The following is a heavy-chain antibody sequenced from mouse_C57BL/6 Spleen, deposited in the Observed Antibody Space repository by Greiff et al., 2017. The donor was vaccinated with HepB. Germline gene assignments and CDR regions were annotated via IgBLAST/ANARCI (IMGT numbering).Heavy chain of an antibody. D-gene: IGHD2-4*01. CDR3: TRSGLRQGYYFDY. CDR1: GYTFTSYW. CDR2: IYPGNSDT. V-gene: IGHV1-5*01. Sequence: VQLQQSGTVLARPGASVKMSCKTSGYTFTSYWMHWVKQRPGQGLEWIGAIYPGNSDTSYNQKFKGKAKLTAVTSASTAYMELSSLTNEDSAVYYCTRSGLRQGYYFDYWGQGTTLTVSS. J-gene: IGHJ2*01.